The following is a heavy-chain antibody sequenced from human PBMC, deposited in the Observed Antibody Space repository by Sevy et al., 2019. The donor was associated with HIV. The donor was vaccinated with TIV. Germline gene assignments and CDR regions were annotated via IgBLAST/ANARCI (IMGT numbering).Heavy chain of an antibody. CDR1: GFTFSSYG. J-gene: IGHJ6*02. Sequence: GGSLRLSCAASGFTFSSYGMHWVRQAPGKGLEWVAFIRYDGSNKYYADSVKGRSTISRDNSKNTLYLQMNSLRAEDTAVYYCAKGDFWSTYYYYYGMDVWGQGTTVTVSS. CDR3: AKGDFWSTYYYYYGMDV. D-gene: IGHD3-3*01. CDR2: IRYDGSNK. V-gene: IGHV3-30*02.